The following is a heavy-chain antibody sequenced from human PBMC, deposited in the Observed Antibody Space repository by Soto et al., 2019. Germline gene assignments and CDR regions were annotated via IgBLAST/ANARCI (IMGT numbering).Heavy chain of an antibody. CDR3: ASLVATRX. V-gene: IGHV3-21*01. CDR2: ISSSSSYI. J-gene: IGHJ4*02. D-gene: IGHD5-12*01. CDR1: GFTFSSYS. Sequence: GGSLRLSCAASGFTFSSYSMNWVRQAPGKGLEWVSSISSSSSYIYYAESVKGRFTISRDNAKNSLYLQMNSLRAEDTAVYYCASLVATRXWGQGTLVTVSX.